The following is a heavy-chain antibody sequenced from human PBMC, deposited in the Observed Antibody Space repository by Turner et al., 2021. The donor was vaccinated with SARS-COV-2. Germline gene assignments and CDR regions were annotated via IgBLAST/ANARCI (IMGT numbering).Heavy chain of an antibody. CDR2: ISSSSIDI. D-gene: IGHD3-22*01. J-gene: IGHJ3*02. Sequence: EVQLVESGGGLVKPGGSLRLSCAASGFTFSSYSMNWVRQAPGKGLEGVSCISSSSIDIYYADSVKGRFTISRDNAKNSLYLQMNSLRAEDTAVYYCARWDNYYDSSGYYPDAFDIWGQGTMVTVSS. CDR1: GFTFSSYS. CDR3: ARWDNYYDSSGYYPDAFDI. V-gene: IGHV3-21*01.